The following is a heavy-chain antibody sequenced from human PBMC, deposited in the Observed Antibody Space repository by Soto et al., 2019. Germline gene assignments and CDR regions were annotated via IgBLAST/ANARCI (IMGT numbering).Heavy chain of an antibody. Sequence: QPGGSLRLSCAASGFTFSSYSMNWVRQAPGKGLEWVSRINSDGSSISYADSVKGRFTISRDNAKNTLYLQMNSLRVEDTAVYYCARETGYSSGWRQDYWGQGTLVTVSS. J-gene: IGHJ4*02. V-gene: IGHV3-74*01. CDR1: GFTFSSYS. CDR3: ARETGYSSGWRQDY. CDR2: INSDGSSI. D-gene: IGHD6-19*01.